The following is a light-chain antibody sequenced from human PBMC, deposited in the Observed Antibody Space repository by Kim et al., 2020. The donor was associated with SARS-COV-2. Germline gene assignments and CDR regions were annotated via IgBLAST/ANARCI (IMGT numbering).Light chain of an antibody. V-gene: IGKV1-27*01. CDR3: QKYYSDPL. CDR1: QDISNY. Sequence: SGSGGDRVTMACRASQDISNYLAWYQQKAGKVPKLLVYAASTLQSGVSSRFGGTGSGTDFTLTISSLQPEDVATYYCQKYYSDPLFGQGTKVDIK. J-gene: IGKJ1*01. CDR2: AAS.